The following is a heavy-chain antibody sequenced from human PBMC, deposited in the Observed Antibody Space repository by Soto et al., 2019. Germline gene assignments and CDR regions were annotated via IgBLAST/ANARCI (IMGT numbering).Heavy chain of an antibody. Sequence: QVQLVQSGAEVKKPGSSVKVSCKASGGTFSSYAISWVRQAPGQGLEWMGGIIPIFGTANYAQKFQGRVTITADESTCTAYIELSSLGSEDTAVYYCVSATSPSLYSSRSSDYFVYWCQGTLVTVSS. CDR2: IIPIFGTA. CDR1: GGTFSSYA. J-gene: IGHJ4*02. D-gene: IGHD6-13*01. V-gene: IGHV1-69*01. CDR3: VSATSPSLYSSRSSDYFVY.